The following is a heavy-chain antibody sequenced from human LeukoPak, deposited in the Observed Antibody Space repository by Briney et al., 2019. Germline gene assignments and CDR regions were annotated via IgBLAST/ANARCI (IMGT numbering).Heavy chain of an antibody. CDR2: ISGSGGTI. Sequence: GSLRLSCAASGFTFSSYALSWVRQAPGKGLEWVSDISGSGGTIYYADSVKGRFTISRDNAKNSLYLQMNSLRAEDTAVYYCAELGITMIGGVWGKGTTVTISS. V-gene: IGHV3-23*01. D-gene: IGHD3-10*02. J-gene: IGHJ6*04. CDR1: GFTFSSYA. CDR3: AELGITMIGGV.